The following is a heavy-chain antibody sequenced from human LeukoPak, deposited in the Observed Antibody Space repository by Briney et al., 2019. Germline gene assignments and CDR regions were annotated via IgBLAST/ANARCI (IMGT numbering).Heavy chain of an antibody. V-gene: IGHV4-4*02. D-gene: IGHD5-24*01. Sequence: SETLSLTCAVSSGSISSSTWWSWVRQPPGKGLEWIGETNHSGSTHYTPSLKSRVTISVDTSDNKFSLKMISVTAADAAVYYCALGYNDIWELWGRGTLVTVSS. J-gene: IGHJ4*02. CDR1: SGSISSSTW. CDR2: TNHSGST. CDR3: ALGYNDIWEL.